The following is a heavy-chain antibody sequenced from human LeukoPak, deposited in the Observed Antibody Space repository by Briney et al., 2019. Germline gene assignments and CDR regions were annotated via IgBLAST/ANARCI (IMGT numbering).Heavy chain of an antibody. CDR1: GDSVSNKNTA. V-gene: IGHV6-1*01. Sequence: SQTLSLTCAISGDSVSNKNTAWNWIRQSPSRGLEWLGRTYYRSKWYDEYAVSVESRITINPDTSKNQFSLQLNSMTPEDTAVYYCARDRRYCTSITCYDYYFGLDVWGQGTTVTVSS. J-gene: IGHJ6*02. CDR3: ARDRRYCTSITCYDYYFGLDV. D-gene: IGHD2-2*01. CDR2: TYYRSKWYD.